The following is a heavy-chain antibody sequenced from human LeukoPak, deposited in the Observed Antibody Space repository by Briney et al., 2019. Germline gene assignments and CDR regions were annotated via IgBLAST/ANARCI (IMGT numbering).Heavy chain of an antibody. J-gene: IGHJ3*02. Sequence: RTSETLSLTCTVSGGSISSRSYYWGWIRQPPGKGLEWIGSAYFTGSTYYNPSLKSRVTISVDTSKNPFSLKLSSVTAADTAVYYCARQSGIEYSSGSPSDAFDIWGQGTMVTVSS. D-gene: IGHD3-22*01. CDR3: ARQSGIEYSSGSPSDAFDI. V-gene: IGHV4-39*01. CDR2: AYFTGST. CDR1: GGSISSRSYY.